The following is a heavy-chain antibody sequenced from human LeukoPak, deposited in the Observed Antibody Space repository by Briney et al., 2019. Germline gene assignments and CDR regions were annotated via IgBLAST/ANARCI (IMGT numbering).Heavy chain of an antibody. V-gene: IGHV3-73*01. J-gene: IGHJ4*02. CDR2: IRSKANSYAT. Sequence: PGGSLKLSCAASGFTFSGSAMHWVRQASGKGLEWVGRIRSKANSYATAYAASVKGWFTISRDDPKNTAYLQMNSLKTEDTAVYYCAKDVDYGGTFDYWGQGTLVTVSS. CDR3: AKDVDYGGTFDY. CDR1: GFTFSGSA. D-gene: IGHD4-23*01.